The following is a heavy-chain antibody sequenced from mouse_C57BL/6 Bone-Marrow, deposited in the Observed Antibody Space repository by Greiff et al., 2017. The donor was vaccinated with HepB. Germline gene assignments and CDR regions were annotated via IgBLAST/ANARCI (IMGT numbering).Heavy chain of an antibody. CDR3: TSNNYAYDVGDAMEY. Sequence: VQLQQSGPGLVQPSQSLSITCPVSGFSFTSYGVYWVRQSPGKGLEWLGVIRRGGSTDYNAAFMSRLSITKDNSRSQVFFKMNSLQADDTAICYCTSNNYAYDVGDAMEYWGQGTSDTVSS. D-gene: IGHD2-2*01. CDR2: IRRGGST. J-gene: IGHJ4*01. CDR1: GFSFTSYG. V-gene: IGHV2-5*01.